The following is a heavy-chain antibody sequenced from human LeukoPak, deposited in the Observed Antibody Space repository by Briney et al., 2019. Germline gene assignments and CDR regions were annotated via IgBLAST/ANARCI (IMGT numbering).Heavy chain of an antibody. D-gene: IGHD1-26*01. CDR2: INPSGGST. CDR1: GYTFSTYY. CDR3: ARERVGATSAGIDY. V-gene: IGHV1-46*01. J-gene: IGHJ4*02. Sequence: ASVKVSCKASGYTFSTYYIHWVRQAPGQGLEWMGKINPSGGSTSYAQKFQDRVTMTRGSSTSTVYMELSSLRSEDAAVYYCARERVGATSAGIDYWGQGTLVTVSS.